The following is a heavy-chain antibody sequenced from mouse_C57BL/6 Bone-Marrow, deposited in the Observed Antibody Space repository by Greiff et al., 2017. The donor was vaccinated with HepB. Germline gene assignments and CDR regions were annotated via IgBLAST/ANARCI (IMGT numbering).Heavy chain of an antibody. Sequence: VQLVESGAELARPGASVKLSCKASGYTFTSYGISWVKQRTGQGLEWIGEIYPRSGNTYYNEKFKGKATLTADKSSSTAYMELRSLTSEDSAVYFCARSSPNYYGSSYPDYWGQGTTLTVSS. CDR1: GYTFTSYG. CDR2: IYPRSGNT. CDR3: ARSSPNYYGSSYPDY. V-gene: IGHV1-81*01. D-gene: IGHD1-1*01. J-gene: IGHJ2*01.